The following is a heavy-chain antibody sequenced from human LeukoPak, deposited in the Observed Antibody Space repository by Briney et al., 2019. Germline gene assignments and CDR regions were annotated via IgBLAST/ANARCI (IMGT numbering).Heavy chain of an antibody. CDR1: GGSISSGGYS. CDR3: ARGGGRKNWFDP. Sequence: PSETLSLTCAVSGGSISSGGYSWSWIRQPPGKGLEWIGYIYHSGSTYYNPSLKSRVTISVDRSKNQFSLKLSSVTAADTAVYYCARGGGRKNWFDPWGQGTLVTVSS. V-gene: IGHV4-30-2*01. J-gene: IGHJ5*02. CDR2: IYHSGST. D-gene: IGHD3-16*01.